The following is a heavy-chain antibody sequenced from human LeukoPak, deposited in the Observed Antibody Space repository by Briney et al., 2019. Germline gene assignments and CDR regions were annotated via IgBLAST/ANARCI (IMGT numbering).Heavy chain of an antibody. CDR2: IIPIFGTA. J-gene: IGHJ6*03. V-gene: IGHV1-69*13. Sequence: SVKVSCKASGCTFSSYAISWVRQAPGQGLEWMGGIIPIFGTANYAQKFQGRVTITADESTSTAYMELSSLRSENTAVYYYARDSPVEMATIFNYYYMDVWGKGTTVTISS. CDR1: GCTFSSYA. D-gene: IGHD5-24*01. CDR3: ARDSPVEMATIFNYYYMDV.